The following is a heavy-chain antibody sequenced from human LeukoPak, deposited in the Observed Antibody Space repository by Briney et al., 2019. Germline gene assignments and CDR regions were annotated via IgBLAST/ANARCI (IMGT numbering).Heavy chain of an antibody. Sequence: EASVKVSCKASGYTLTVYYVNWVRQAPAQGLEWMGWSNPKSSGTNYAQNFQGRVTMTRDTSISTAYMEVSSLRSDDTAVYYCARDISGWNDYWGQGPLVIVSS. CDR3: ARDISGWNDY. V-gene: IGHV1-2*02. CDR1: GYTLTVYY. CDR2: SNPKSSGT. J-gene: IGHJ4*02. D-gene: IGHD6-19*01.